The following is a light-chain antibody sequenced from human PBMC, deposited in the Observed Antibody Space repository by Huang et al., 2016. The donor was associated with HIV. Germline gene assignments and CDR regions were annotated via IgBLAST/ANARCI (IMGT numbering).Light chain of an antibody. Sequence: DIVMTQSPDSLAVSLGEWATINCKSSQSVLYSSNNKNYLAWYQQKPGQPPKLLIYWASTRESGVPDRFSGSGSGTDFTLTISSLQAEDVAVYYCQQYYRPPFTFGPGTKVDIK. CDR1: QSVLYSSNNKNY. CDR2: WAS. J-gene: IGKJ3*01. V-gene: IGKV4-1*01. CDR3: QQYYRPPFT.